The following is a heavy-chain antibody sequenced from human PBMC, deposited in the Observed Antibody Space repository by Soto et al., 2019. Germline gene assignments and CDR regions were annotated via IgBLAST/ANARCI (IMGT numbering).Heavy chain of an antibody. CDR2: ISAYNGNT. D-gene: IGHD3-3*01. J-gene: IGHJ2*01. CDR3: ARVFPSLGFLEGFPDF. Sequence: ASVKVSCKASGYTFTNYGISWVRQAPGQGLEWMGWISAYNGNTNYAQKLQGRVTMTTDTSTSTAYMVLRSLRSDDTAVYYCARVFPSLGFLEGFPDFRGRGSLVTVSA. CDR1: GYTFTNYG. V-gene: IGHV1-18*01.